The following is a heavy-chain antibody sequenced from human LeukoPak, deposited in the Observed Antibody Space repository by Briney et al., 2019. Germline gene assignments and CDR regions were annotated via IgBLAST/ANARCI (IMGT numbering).Heavy chain of an antibody. Sequence: ASVKVSCKASGYTFTSYGISWVRQAPGQGLEWMGWISAYNGNTNYAQKFQGRVTMTRDTSISTAYMELSRLRSDDTAVYYCVPSGNLVYYFDYWGQGTLVTVSS. D-gene: IGHD1-14*01. V-gene: IGHV1-18*01. J-gene: IGHJ4*02. CDR2: ISAYNGNT. CDR1: GYTFTSYG. CDR3: VPSGNLVYYFDY.